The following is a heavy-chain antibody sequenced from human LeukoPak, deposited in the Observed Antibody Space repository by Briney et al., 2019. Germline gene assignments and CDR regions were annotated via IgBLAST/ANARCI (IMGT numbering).Heavy chain of an antibody. CDR1: GFTFSSYS. V-gene: IGHV3-21*01. CDR3: ARVGSYCGGDCYLDH. D-gene: IGHD2-21*02. CDR2: ISSSSSYI. Sequence: PGGSLRLSCAASGFTFSSYSMNWVRQAPGKGLEWVSSISSSSSYIYYADSVKGRFTISRDNAKNSLYLQMNSLRAEDTAVYYCARVGSYCGGDCYLDHWGQGTLVTVSS. J-gene: IGHJ4*02.